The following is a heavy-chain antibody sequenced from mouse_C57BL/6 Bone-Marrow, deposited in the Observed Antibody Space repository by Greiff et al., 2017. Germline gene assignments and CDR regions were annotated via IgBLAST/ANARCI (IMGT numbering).Heavy chain of an antibody. D-gene: IGHD4-1*01. J-gene: IGHJ3*01. V-gene: IGHV14-4*01. CDR2: IDPENGDT. CDR1: GFNIKDDD. CDR3: TDWEGAY. Sequence: VQLQQSGAELVRPGASVKLSCTASGFNIKDDDMHWVKQRPEQGLEWIGWIDPENGDTEYSSKFQGKATITADTSSNTAYLQLSSLTSEDTAVYYCTDWEGAYWGQGTLVTVSA.